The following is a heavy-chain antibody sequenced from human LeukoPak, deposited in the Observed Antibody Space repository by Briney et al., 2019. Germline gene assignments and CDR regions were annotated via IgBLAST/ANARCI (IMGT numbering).Heavy chain of an antibody. CDR1: GFTFSSYA. D-gene: IGHD3-10*01. CDR2: ISGSGGST. Sequence: GGSLRLSCAASGFTFSSYAMSWVRQAPGKGLEWVSAISGSGGSTYYADSVKGRFTISRDNSKKTLYLQMNSLRAEDTALYYCARSGMVRASYYFDYWGQGTLVTVSS. V-gene: IGHV3-23*01. J-gene: IGHJ4*02. CDR3: ARSGMVRASYYFDY.